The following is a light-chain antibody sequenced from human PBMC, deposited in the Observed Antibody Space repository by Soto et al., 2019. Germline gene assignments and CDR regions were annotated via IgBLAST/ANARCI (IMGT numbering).Light chain of an antibody. CDR3: SSYTSSSTVV. Sequence: QSALTQPASVSGSPGQSITISCTGTSSDVGGYNYVSWYQQHPGKAPKLMIYDVSNRPSGVSNRFSGSKSGNTASLIISGLQAEDGADYYCSSYTSSSTVVFGGGTKLTVL. J-gene: IGLJ2*01. V-gene: IGLV2-14*01. CDR2: DVS. CDR1: SSDVGGYNY.